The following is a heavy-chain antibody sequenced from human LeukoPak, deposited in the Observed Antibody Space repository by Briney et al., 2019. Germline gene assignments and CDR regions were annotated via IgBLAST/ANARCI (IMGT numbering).Heavy chain of an antibody. V-gene: IGHV3-23*01. CDR2: ITGSGGST. CDR1: GFTFSTYA. Sequence: GGSLRLSCAASGFTFSTYAMTWVRQAPGKGLEWVSSITGSGGSTYYADSVKGRFTISRDNSEHTVFLQMDSLRAEDTAVYYCARCRPDSSGSADYWGQGTLVTVSP. CDR3: ARCRPDSSGSADY. J-gene: IGHJ4*02. D-gene: IGHD6-19*01.